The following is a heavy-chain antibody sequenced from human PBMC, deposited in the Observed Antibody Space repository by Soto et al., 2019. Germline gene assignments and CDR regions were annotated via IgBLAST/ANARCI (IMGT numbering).Heavy chain of an antibody. D-gene: IGHD3-3*01. CDR2: TYYRSKWYN. V-gene: IGHV6-1*01. CDR3: VRGIGYIDS. Sequence: SQTLSLSCAISAASVATNSAPCSWIRQSLSIVLEWLGRTYYRSKWYNDYAVSVKSRITINPDTSKNQFSLQLKSVTPEDTAVYYCVRGIGYIDSWGQGTLVTVSS. CDR1: AASVATNSAP. J-gene: IGHJ4*02.